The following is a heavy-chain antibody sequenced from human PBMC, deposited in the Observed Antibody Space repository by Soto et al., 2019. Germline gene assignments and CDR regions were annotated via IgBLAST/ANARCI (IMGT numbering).Heavy chain of an antibody. CDR2: IYYSGST. Sequence: PSATTYLASTVSGGTINSTSYYWAWIRQPPGKGLEWIGSIYYSGSTYYNPSLKSRVTISVDTSKNQFSLKLSSVTAADTAVYYCARHRYESGLHYFDYWGQGTLVTVSS. D-gene: IGHD5-12*01. J-gene: IGHJ4*02. CDR3: ARHRYESGLHYFDY. CDR1: GGTINSTSYY. V-gene: IGHV4-39*01.